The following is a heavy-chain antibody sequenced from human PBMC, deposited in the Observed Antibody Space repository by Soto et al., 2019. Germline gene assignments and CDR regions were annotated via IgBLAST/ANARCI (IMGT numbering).Heavy chain of an antibody. Sequence: QVQLVESGGGVVQPGRSLRLSCAASGFTFSSYGMHWVGQAPGKGLEWVAVISYDGSNKYYADSVKGRFTISRDNSKNTLYLQMNSLRAEDTAVYYCATVLVAATNGDYFDYWGQGTLVTVSS. CDR3: ATVLVAATNGDYFDY. V-gene: IGHV3-30*03. CDR1: GFTFSSYG. D-gene: IGHD5-12*01. J-gene: IGHJ4*02. CDR2: ISYDGSNK.